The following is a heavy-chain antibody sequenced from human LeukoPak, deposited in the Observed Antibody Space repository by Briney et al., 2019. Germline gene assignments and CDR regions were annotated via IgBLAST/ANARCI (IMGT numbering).Heavy chain of an antibody. CDR1: GGSISSYY. D-gene: IGHD5-18*01. CDR2: IYNSGRT. V-gene: IGHV4-59*01. Sequence: PSETLSLTCTVSGGSISSYYWSWIRQPPGKGLEWIGYIYNSGRTNYNPSLKSRVTISVDMSNNQFSLKLSSVTAADTAVYYCARVQIGYSYGLFDYWGQGTLVTVSS. J-gene: IGHJ4*02. CDR3: ARVQIGYSYGLFDY.